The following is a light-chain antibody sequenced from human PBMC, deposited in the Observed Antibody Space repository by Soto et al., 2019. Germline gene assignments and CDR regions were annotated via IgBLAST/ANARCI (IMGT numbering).Light chain of an antibody. V-gene: IGKV1-5*03. CDR1: QTISSW. CDR2: KAS. CDR3: QHYNPYSGP. Sequence: DIQMTQSPSTLSASVGDRVTITCRASQTISSWLAWYQQKPGKAPKLLIYKASTLKSGVPSRFSGSGSGTEFTLTITSLQPDDFATYYCQHYNPYSGPFGQGTKVDIK. J-gene: IGKJ1*01.